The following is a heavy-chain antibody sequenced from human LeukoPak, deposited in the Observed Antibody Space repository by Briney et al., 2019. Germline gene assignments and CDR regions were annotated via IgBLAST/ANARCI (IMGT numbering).Heavy chain of an antibody. D-gene: IGHD3-22*01. V-gene: IGHV4-59*08. Sequence: SETLSLTCTVSGGSISSYYWSWIRQPPGKGLEWIGYIYYSGSTNYNPSLKSRVTISVDTSKNQFSLKLSSVTAADTAVYYCLLYLITMIDLGYWGQGTLVTVSS. J-gene: IGHJ4*02. CDR2: IYYSGST. CDR1: GGSISSYY. CDR3: LLYLITMIDLGY.